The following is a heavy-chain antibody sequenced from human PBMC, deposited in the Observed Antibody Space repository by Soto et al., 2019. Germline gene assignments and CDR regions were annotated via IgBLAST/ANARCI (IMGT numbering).Heavy chain of an antibody. D-gene: IGHD5-18*01. J-gene: IGHJ6*02. CDR3: ARVTPSYGSSGGMDV. CDR1: GGTCSSYA. Sequence: SGKVSCKASGGTCSSYAISWVRQAPGQGLEWMGGIIPIFGTANYAQKFQGRVTITADESTSTAYMELSSLRSEDTAVYYCARVTPSYGSSGGMDVWGQGTTVTVSS. CDR2: IIPIFGTA. V-gene: IGHV1-69*13.